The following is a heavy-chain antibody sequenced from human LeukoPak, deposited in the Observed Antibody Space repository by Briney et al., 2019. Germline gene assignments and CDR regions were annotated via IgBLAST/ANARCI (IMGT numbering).Heavy chain of an antibody. J-gene: IGHJ4*02. CDR1: GFTFGNYG. D-gene: IGHD6-6*01. CDR3: ARGGYSSSYYFNY. CDR2: ISGTGGRT. V-gene: IGHV3-23*01. Sequence: GGSLRLSCAASGFTFGNYGMTWVRQAPGKGLEWVATISGTGGRTYYADSVKGRFTVFRDNSKDTLHLQMKSLRVEHTAVYYCARGGYSSSYYFNYWGQGTLVTVSS.